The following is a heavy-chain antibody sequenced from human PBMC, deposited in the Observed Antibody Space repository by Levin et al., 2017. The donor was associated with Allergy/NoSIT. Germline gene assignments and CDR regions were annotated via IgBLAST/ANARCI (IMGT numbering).Heavy chain of an antibody. CDR1: GFTFSSYS. D-gene: IGHD3-3*01. Sequence: GESLKISCAASGFTFSSYSMNWVRQAPGKGLEWVSYISSSSSTIYYADSVKGRFTISRDNAKNSLYLQMNSLRAEDTAVYYCARGDSTYYDFWSGYSPCDYWGQGTLVTVSS. CDR2: ISSSSSTI. J-gene: IGHJ4*02. CDR3: ARGDSTYYDFWSGYSPCDY. V-gene: IGHV3-48*01.